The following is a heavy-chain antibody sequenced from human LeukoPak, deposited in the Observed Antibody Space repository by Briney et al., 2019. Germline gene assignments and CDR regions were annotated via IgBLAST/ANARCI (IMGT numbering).Heavy chain of an antibody. D-gene: IGHD1-26*01. V-gene: IGHV3-30*03. CDR1: ESIFSTCG. J-gene: IGHJ6*03. CDR2: TAYDGSTQ. CDR3: ARDHGGTYSFYYYFDG. Sequence: PGGSLRLFCAASESIFSTCGKHWLSQAPGKGLEWVAVTAYDGSTQYYADSVKGRFTISRDNSKNTLYLQMNSLRVDDTAVYYCARDHGGTYSFYYYFDGWGQGTTVTVSS.